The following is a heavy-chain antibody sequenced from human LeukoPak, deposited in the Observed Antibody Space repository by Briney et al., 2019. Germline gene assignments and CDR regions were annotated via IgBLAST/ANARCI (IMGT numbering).Heavy chain of an antibody. CDR2: ISAYNGNT. CDR3: ARARRDYGRSFDY. Sequence: ASVKVSCKASGYTFTSYYMHWVRQAPGQGLEWMGWISAYNGNTNYAQKLQGRVTMTTDTSTSTAYMELRSLRSDDTAVYYCARARRDYGRSFDYWGQGTLVTVSS. D-gene: IGHD4-17*01. CDR1: GYTFTSYY. V-gene: IGHV1-18*04. J-gene: IGHJ4*02.